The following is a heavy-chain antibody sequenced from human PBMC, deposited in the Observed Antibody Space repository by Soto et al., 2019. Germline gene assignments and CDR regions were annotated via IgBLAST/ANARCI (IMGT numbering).Heavy chain of an antibody. Sequence: QLQLQESGSGLVKPSETLSLTCIVSNGSISSRSSYWGWIRQTPGKGLEWIGSIYYIGNTYYNPSLKSRVTISIDTSKTQFSLKMNSVNAADTAVYFCGGQDYGAQGYSCENWGQGALVTVSS. D-gene: IGHD4-17*01. CDR2: IYYIGNT. CDR3: GGQDYGAQGYSCEN. J-gene: IGHJ4*02. V-gene: IGHV4-39*01. CDR1: NGSISSRSSY.